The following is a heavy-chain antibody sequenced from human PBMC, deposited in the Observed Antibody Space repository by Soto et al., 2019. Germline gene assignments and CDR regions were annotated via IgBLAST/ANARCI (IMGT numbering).Heavy chain of an antibody. CDR3: ARSLLQGHF. J-gene: IGHJ4*02. Sequence: QVQLVQSGAEVKKPGASVKVSCKASGYIFIHYYIHWVRQAPGQGLEWMAIINPNGGSTNYAQKFQGTATVTSDTSTGTVSMELNSLGSDDTVVYFCARSLLQGHFWGQGTLVTVSS. V-gene: IGHV1-46*01. D-gene: IGHD3-3*02. CDR1: GYIFIHYY. CDR2: INPNGGST.